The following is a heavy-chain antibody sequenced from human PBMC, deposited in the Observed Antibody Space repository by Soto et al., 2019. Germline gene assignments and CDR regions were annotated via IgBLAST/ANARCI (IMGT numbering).Heavy chain of an antibody. CDR2: IIPFDGTT. CDR3: AREDCADYYFDY. J-gene: IGHJ4*01. D-gene: IGHD4-17*01. Sequence: QVQLVPSGAEVKKPGASVNVSCKASGGTFSTYTFSWVRQAPGQGLEWMGRIIPFDGTTNYAQKFQSRVTITADKSTSAAYMELSSLRSEDTAVYYCAREDCADYYFDYWGHGTLVTVSS. CDR1: GGTFSTYT. V-gene: IGHV1-69*08.